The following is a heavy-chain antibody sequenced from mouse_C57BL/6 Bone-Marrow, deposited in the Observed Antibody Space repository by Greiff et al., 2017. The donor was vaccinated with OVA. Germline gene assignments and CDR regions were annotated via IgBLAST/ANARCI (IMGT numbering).Heavy chain of an antibody. Sequence: EVQVVESGGGLVKPGGSLKLSCAASGFTFSSYAMSWVRQTPEKRLEWVATISDGGSYTYYPDNVKGRFTISRDNAKNNLYLQMSHLKSEDTAMYYCARESGLLRLNYFDYWGQGTTLTVSS. CDR2: ISDGGSYT. D-gene: IGHD1-2*01. CDR3: ARESGLLRLNYFDY. J-gene: IGHJ2*01. CDR1: GFTFSSYA. V-gene: IGHV5-4*01.